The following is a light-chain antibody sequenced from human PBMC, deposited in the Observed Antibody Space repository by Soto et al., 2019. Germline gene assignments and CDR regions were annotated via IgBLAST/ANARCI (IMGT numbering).Light chain of an antibody. CDR3: QQNTSFPLT. CDR1: QGISSW. CDR2: AAS. V-gene: IGKV1-12*01. J-gene: IGKJ4*01. Sequence: DIQMPQSPSFVSASVGDRVTITCRASQGISSWLAWYQHKPGRAPKLLIHAASSLESGVPSGFSCSRSETDFTLTISSHQPEDFATYYRQQNTSFPLTLCGGTKVEIK.